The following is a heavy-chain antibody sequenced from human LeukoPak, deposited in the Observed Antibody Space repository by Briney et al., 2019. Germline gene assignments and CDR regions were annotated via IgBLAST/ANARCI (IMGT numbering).Heavy chain of an antibody. V-gene: IGHV1-58*02. D-gene: IGHD5-12*01. J-gene: IGHJ5*02. Sequence: GASVKVSCKASGYTFSSSGMHWVRQARGQPLEWMGWIVVGSGYTNYAQKFQERVTITRDMSTKIAYMELSSLRSEDTAVYYCAAAYSGYSGYGLAPWGQGTLVTVSS. CDR3: AAAYSGYSGYGLAP. CDR2: IVVGSGYT. CDR1: GYTFSSSG.